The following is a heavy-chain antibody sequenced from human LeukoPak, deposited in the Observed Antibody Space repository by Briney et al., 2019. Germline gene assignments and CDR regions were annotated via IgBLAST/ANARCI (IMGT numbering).Heavy chain of an antibody. D-gene: IGHD4-17*01. CDR3: ARNYADYVGYFFFDY. Sequence: GGSLRLSCAASGFTFNNYAMNWVRKAPGQGMDLDSSSSGGCETTYYADSAKRRFTISRENSQNTLYPQMNSLRAEDTAVYYCARNYADYVGYFFFDYWGQGTLVTVSS. J-gene: IGHJ4*02. V-gene: IGHV3-23*01. CDR2: SSGGCETT. CDR1: GFTFNNYA.